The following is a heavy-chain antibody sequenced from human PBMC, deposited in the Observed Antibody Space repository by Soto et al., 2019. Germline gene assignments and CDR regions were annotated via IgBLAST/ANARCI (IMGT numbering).Heavy chain of an antibody. CDR2: ISSSSSYI. CDR1: GFTFSSYS. D-gene: IGHD6-13*01. V-gene: IGHV3-21*01. J-gene: IGHJ6*02. CDR3: ARDRFSTDSSSWFTYYYYYGMDV. Sequence: GGSLRLSCAASGFTFSSYSMNWVRQAPGKGLEWVSSISSSSSYIYYADSVKGRFTISRDNAKNSLYLQMNSLRAEDTAVYYCARDRFSTDSSSWFTYYYYYGMDVWGQGTTVTVSS.